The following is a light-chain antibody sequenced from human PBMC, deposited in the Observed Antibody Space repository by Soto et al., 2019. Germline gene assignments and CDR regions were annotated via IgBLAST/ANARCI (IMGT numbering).Light chain of an antibody. CDR2: AAS. V-gene: IGKV1-27*01. CDR3: QKHNGAPFT. J-gene: IGKJ4*01. Sequence: DIQMTQSPSSLSASVGDRVTITCRASQGISNNLAWYQQKPGKVPELLIYAASTLESGVPSRFSRSGSGTDFALTISSLQPEDVATYYCQKHNGAPFTFGGATKVETK. CDR1: QGISNN.